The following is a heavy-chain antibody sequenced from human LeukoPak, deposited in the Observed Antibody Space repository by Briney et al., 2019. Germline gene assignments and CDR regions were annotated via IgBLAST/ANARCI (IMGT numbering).Heavy chain of an antibody. D-gene: IGHD2-15*01. CDR1: GFTFSSYA. CDR2: IKHDGSEK. CDR3: ARDCSGGSCYLY. V-gene: IGHV3-7*01. Sequence: GGSLRLSCAASGFTFSSYAMSWVRQAPGQGLEWVANIKHDGSEKYYVDSVKGRFTISRDNAKNSLYLQMNSLRAEDTAVYYCARDCSGGSCYLYWGQGTLVTVSS. J-gene: IGHJ4*02.